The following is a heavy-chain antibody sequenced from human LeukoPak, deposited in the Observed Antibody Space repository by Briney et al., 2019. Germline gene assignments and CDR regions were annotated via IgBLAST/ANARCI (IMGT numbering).Heavy chain of an antibody. J-gene: IGHJ5*02. CDR2: IKEDGSER. CDR3: AREPPRARYCSGGSCYTTSPGFDP. CDR1: AFIFSGHW. Sequence: GGSLRLSCEGSAFIFSGHWMNWVRQTPGKGLEWVASIKEDGSERQYVDSVKGRFSISRDNTKGSLFLQLNSLRAEDTAVYYCAREPPRARYCSGGSCYTTSPGFDPWGQGTLVTVSS. V-gene: IGHV3-7*03. D-gene: IGHD2-15*01.